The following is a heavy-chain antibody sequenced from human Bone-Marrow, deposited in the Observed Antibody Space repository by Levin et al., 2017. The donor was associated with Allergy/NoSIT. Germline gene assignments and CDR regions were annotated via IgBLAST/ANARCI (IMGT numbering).Heavy chain of an antibody. CDR3: AKDRWFGEFAFDY. CDR1: GFTFDAYG. D-gene: IGHD3-10*01. J-gene: IGHJ4*02. Sequence: PGGSLRLSCAASGFTFDAYGMHWVRQAPGKGLEWLAGISYDENTNHYADSVKGRFTISRDNSKNTVYLQMNSLRPEDTAVYYCAKDRWFGEFAFDYWGQGTLVTVSS. CDR2: ISYDENTN. V-gene: IGHV3-30*18.